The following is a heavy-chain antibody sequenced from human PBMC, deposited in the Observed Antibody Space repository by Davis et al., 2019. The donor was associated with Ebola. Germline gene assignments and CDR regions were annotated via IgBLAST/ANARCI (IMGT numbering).Heavy chain of an antibody. V-gene: IGHV1-3*01. CDR3: ASSSHSSSWYGYYYYGMDV. Sequence: AASVKVSCKASGYTFTSYAMHWVRQAPGQRLEWMGWINAGNGNTKYSQKFQGRVTITRDTSASTAYMELNSLRAEDTAVYYCASSSHSSSWYGYYYYGMDVWGQGTTVTVSS. CDR2: INAGNGNT. J-gene: IGHJ6*02. D-gene: IGHD6-13*01. CDR1: GYTFTSYA.